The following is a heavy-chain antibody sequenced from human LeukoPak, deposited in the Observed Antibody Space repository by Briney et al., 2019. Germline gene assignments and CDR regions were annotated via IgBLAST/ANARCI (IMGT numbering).Heavy chain of an antibody. CDR2: INPNSGGT. V-gene: IGHV1-2*02. D-gene: IGHD1-26*01. Sequence: ASVKVSCKASGYTFTGYYMHWVRQAPGQGLEWMGWINPNSGGTNYAQKFQGRVTMTRDTSISTAYMELSRLRSDDTAVYYCAKDRSYYQFCFDYWGQGTLVTVSS. J-gene: IGHJ4*02. CDR1: GYTFTGYY. CDR3: AKDRSYYQFCFDY.